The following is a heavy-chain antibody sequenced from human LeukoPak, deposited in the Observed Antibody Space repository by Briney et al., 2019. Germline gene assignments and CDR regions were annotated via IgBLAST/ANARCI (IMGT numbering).Heavy chain of an antibody. V-gene: IGHV3-30*04. CDR1: AVTFSSYL. Sequence: SLRVSSAAPAVTFSSYLTRWGRQTPGKGRVWLAVISSDGGNKSYSDSVKVRFTISRDNTKITLYLKMHSLRTDDTAVYECARVLGQPTPHWGQGTLVTVSS. D-gene: IGHD6-13*01. CDR3: ARVLGQPTPH. CDR2: ISSDGGNK. J-gene: IGHJ4*02.